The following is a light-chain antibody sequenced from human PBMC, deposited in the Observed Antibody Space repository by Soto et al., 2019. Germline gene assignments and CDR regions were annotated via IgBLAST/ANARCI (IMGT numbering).Light chain of an antibody. CDR1: QSVDTTF. V-gene: IGKV3-20*01. J-gene: IGKJ1*01. CDR3: QQYMSSVT. Sequence: EIVLTQSPGSLSLSPGQRATLSCSASQSVDTTFFAWYQKKPGQAPRLLIDGASKRATGIPDRFSGSGSGTDFTLIISRLEPEDFAVYYCQQYMSSVTFGQGTKVEIK. CDR2: GAS.